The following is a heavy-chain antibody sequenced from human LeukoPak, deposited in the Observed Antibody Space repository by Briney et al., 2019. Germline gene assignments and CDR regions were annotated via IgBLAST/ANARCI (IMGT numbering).Heavy chain of an antibody. CDR3: AREDSSGYQIFDY. Sequence: ASVKVSCKASGGTLSSYAISWVRQAPGQGLEWMGRIIPIFGTANYAQKFQGRVTITTDESTSTAYMELSSLRSEDTAVYYCAREDSSGYQIFDYWGQGTLVTVSS. D-gene: IGHD3-22*01. J-gene: IGHJ4*02. V-gene: IGHV1-69*05. CDR2: IIPIFGTA. CDR1: GGTLSSYA.